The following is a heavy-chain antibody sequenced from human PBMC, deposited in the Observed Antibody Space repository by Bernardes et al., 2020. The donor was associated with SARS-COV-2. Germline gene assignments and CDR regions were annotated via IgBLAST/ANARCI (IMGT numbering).Heavy chain of an antibody. J-gene: IGHJ4*02. V-gene: IGHV1-18*01. D-gene: IGHD2-2*01. CDR2: ISGYSGDT. Sequence: ASVKVSCKTSGYGFPSYGISWVRQAPGQGLEYMGWISGYSGDTNYAQKFQGRGTLTTDTSTSTAYMELRSLRSDDTAVYYCARLYCDTTRCHNELDYWGQRTLVTVSS. CDR1: GYGFPSYG. CDR3: ARLYCDTTRCHNELDY.